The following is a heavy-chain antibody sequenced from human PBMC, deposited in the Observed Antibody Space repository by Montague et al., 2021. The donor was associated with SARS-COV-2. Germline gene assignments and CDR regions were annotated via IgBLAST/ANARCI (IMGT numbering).Heavy chain of an antibody. V-gene: IGHV4-4*02. CDR1: GDSISSSNW. CDR3: ARLDGLGY. CDR2: IYHGGST. J-gene: IGHJ4*02. D-gene: IGHD3/OR15-3a*01. Sequence: SETLSLTCAVSGDSISSSNWWSWVRQPPGKGLEWIGEIYHGGSTNYNPSLKSRVTMSIDESRNQFSLSLISLTAADTAVYYCARLDGLGYWGQGTLVAVSS.